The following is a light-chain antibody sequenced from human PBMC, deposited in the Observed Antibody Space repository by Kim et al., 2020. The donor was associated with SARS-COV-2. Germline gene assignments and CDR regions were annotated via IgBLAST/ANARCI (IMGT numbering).Light chain of an antibody. Sequence: EILLTQSPATLSLSPGDTASLSCRASQNVASYLAWYQQKPGQAPRLLIFDASNRVPGIPARFSGSGSGTDFTLTISSLEPEDFAVYYCQTQNNWPRLSFGGGTKVDIK. J-gene: IGKJ4*01. CDR1: QNVASY. V-gene: IGKV3-11*01. CDR2: DAS. CDR3: QTQNNWPRLS.